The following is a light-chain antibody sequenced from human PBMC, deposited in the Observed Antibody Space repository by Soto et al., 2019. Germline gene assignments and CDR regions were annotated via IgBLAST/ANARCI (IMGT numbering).Light chain of an antibody. CDR1: QSISSW. Sequence: DIQMTQSPSTLSASVGDRVTITCRASQSISSWLAWYQQKPGKAPKLLIYDASSLESGVPSRFSGSGSGTEFTLTISSLPPDDFATYYCQQYNSYPWTFGQVTKVEIK. J-gene: IGKJ1*01. V-gene: IGKV1-5*01. CDR3: QQYNSYPWT. CDR2: DAS.